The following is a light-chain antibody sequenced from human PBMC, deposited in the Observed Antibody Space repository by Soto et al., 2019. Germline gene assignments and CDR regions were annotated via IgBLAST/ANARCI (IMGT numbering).Light chain of an antibody. CDR3: TSYTPINTIGSV. CDR1: SSEIDGYNS. CDR2: EVT. J-gene: IGLJ1*01. Sequence: QSALNQPASVAESTRQSITISSTGTSSEIDGYNSVSSYQQHPARAHRLTIYEVTNRPSGVSNRLSASHSGNTASLTISGLEAEDEGEYNSTSYTPINTIGSVFGTG. V-gene: IGLV2-14*01.